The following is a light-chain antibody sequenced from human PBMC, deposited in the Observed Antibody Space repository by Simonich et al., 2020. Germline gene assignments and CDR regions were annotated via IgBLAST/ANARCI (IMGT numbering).Light chain of an antibody. Sequence: QSVLTQPPSVSGAPGQRVTISCTGSSSNIGAGYDVHWYQQLPGTAPKLLHYCNNNRPTWVPDRFSGSKSGTSASLAITGLQAEDEADYYCQSYDSSLSGSVFGGGTKLTVL. CDR3: QSYDSSLSGSV. CDR1: SSNIGAGYD. J-gene: IGLJ2*01. CDR2: CNN. V-gene: IGLV1-40*01.